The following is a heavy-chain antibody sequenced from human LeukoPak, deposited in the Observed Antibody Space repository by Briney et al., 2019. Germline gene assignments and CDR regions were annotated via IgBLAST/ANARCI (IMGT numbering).Heavy chain of an antibody. CDR1: GFTFSTYG. CDR2: IWFDGTNK. J-gene: IGHJ5*02. V-gene: IGHV3-33*03. CDR3: AVSNGGYGP. Sequence: PGRSLRLSCAASGFTFSTYGMHWVRQAPGKGLEWVAVIWFDGTNKYYADSVKGRFTISRDNAKNTLFLQMNSLRAEDTAVYFCAVSNGGYGPWGQGALVTVSS. D-gene: IGHD5-12*01.